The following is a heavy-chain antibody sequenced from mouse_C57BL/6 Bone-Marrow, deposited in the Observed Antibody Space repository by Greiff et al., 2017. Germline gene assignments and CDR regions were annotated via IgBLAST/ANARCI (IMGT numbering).Heavy chain of an antibody. CDR3: GREGTPFDY. J-gene: IGHJ2*01. CDR1: GFTFSDYG. V-gene: IGHV5-17*01. Sequence: EVQLQESGAGLVKPGASLKLSCAASGFTFSDYGMHWVRQAPEKGLEWVAYISSGSSTIYYADTVKGRFTIARDNANNTLFLQMTSLRSEDTAMYYCGREGTPFDYWGQGTTLTVSS. CDR2: ISSGSSTI. D-gene: IGHD3-3*01.